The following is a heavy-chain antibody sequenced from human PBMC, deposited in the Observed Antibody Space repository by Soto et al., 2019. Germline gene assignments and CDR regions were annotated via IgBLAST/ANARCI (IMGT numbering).Heavy chain of an antibody. J-gene: IGHJ6*02. D-gene: IGHD3-3*01. CDR3: VRGGVFRFLEWLSPTPGGLDV. CDR1: GGSITSGDYT. Sequence: PSETLSLTCIVSGGSITSGDYTWSWIRQSPGKGLEWIGHIYYTGSTHYSPSLKSRVTISVDTSKNQFSLKLNSVTAADTAVYYCVRGGVFRFLEWLSPTPGGLDVWGQGTTVTVSS. V-gene: IGHV4-30-4*01. CDR2: IYYTGST.